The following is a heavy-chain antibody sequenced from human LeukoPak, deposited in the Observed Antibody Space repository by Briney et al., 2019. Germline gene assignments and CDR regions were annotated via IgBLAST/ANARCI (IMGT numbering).Heavy chain of an antibody. V-gene: IGHV1-18*01. Sequence: GASVKVSCKASGYNFISMGIAWVRQAAGQRLEWMGWTTVYNGKTDCAETFQGRVTMTTETSTSTAYMDLSRLTSDDTAVYYCARWYGSGSYYFDYWGQGTLVAVSA. D-gene: IGHD3-10*01. CDR2: TTVYNGKT. CDR1: GYNFISMG. J-gene: IGHJ4*02. CDR3: ARWYGSGSYYFDY.